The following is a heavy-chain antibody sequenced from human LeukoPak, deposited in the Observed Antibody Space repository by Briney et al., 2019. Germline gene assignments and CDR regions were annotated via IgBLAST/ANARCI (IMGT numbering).Heavy chain of an antibody. V-gene: IGHV4-39*01. D-gene: IGHD5-12*01. CDR3: ARLHFPITTIYYFDY. CDR2: VYYSGST. Sequence: PSEALSLTCTVSGGSLSSSSYYWAWIRLPPGKGLEWIGGVYYSGSTYYNPSLKSRLTISVDTSKKQFSLKLSSVTAADTAVYYCARLHFPITTIYYFDYWGQGTLVTVSS. CDR1: GGSLSSSSYY. J-gene: IGHJ4*02.